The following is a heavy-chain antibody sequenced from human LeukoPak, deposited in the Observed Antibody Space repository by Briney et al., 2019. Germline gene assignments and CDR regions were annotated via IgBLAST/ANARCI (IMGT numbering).Heavy chain of an antibody. V-gene: IGHV4-31*03. CDR1: GDSISSGGYY. Sequence: PSETLSLTCTVAGDSISSGGYYWNWIRQHPGKGLEWIGYIYYSGSTYYNPSLKSRVTISVDRSKNQFSLKLSSVTAADTAVYYCARGAPEYSSSWDFDYWGQGTLVTVSS. CDR3: ARGAPEYSSSWDFDY. D-gene: IGHD6-13*01. CDR2: IYYSGST. J-gene: IGHJ4*02.